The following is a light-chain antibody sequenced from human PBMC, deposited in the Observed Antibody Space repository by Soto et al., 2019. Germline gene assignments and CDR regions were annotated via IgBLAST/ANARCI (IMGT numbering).Light chain of an antibody. V-gene: IGLV2-14*01. CDR3: SSYSSRGTHAV. CDR2: EIS. Sequence: QSALTQPASVSGSPGQSITISCTGSSTDVGHSNYVSWYQQHPNRAPKLMIYEISNRPSGVSNRFSGSKSDNTASLTISGLQEEDEAYYYYSSYSSRGTHAVFGTGTKLTVL. CDR1: STDVGHSNY. J-gene: IGLJ1*01.